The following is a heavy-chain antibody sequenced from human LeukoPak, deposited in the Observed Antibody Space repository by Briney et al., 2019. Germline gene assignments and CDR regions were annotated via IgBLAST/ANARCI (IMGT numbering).Heavy chain of an antibody. D-gene: IGHD1-14*01. Sequence: SETLSLTCAVYGGSFSGYYWSWIRQPPGKGLEWIGNIYYSGSTYYNPSLKSRVSISIDTSKNQFSLKLTSVTAADTAVYYCARAPEYGLYYFDYWGQGTLVTVSS. J-gene: IGHJ4*02. CDR2: IYYSGST. CDR1: GGSFSGYY. CDR3: ARAPEYGLYYFDY. V-gene: IGHV4-34*01.